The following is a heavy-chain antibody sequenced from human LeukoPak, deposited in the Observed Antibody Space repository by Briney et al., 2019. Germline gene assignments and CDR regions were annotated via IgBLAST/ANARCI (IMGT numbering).Heavy chain of an antibody. D-gene: IGHD6-13*01. Sequence: ASVKVSCKASGYTFTNYVIHWVRQAPGQRLEWMGWIHAGDDNTQYSQKFQGRVTLMSDTSASTAYMNLNSLTSEDPAVYYCARNPPGTINFDYWGQGSLVTVSS. CDR1: GYTFTNYV. J-gene: IGHJ4*02. CDR3: ARNPPGTINFDY. V-gene: IGHV1-3*01. CDR2: IHAGDDNT.